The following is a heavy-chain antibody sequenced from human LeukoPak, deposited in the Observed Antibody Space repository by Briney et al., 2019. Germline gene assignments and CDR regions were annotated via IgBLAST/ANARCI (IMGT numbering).Heavy chain of an antibody. V-gene: IGHV4-34*01. Sequence: PSETLSLTCAVYGVSFSGYSLSWIRQPPGKGLEWIGEITHSGSTNYHPSLKIRVTISVDTSKHQFSLKLSSVTAADTAVYYCARAAGTTSLVGYWGQGTLVTVSS. CDR3: ARAAGTTSLVGY. CDR2: ITHSGST. D-gene: IGHD1-1*01. CDR1: GVSFSGYS. J-gene: IGHJ4*02.